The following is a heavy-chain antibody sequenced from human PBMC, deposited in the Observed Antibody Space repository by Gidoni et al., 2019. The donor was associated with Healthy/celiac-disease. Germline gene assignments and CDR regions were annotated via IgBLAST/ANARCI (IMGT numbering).Heavy chain of an antibody. CDR3: ARAYFLHYYDSSGSWGDAFDI. CDR2: IIPIFGTA. CDR1: GGTFSSYA. D-gene: IGHD3-22*01. Sequence: QVQLVQSGAEVKKPGSSVKVSCKASGGTFSSYAISWVRQAPGQGLEWMGGIIPIFGTANYAQKFQGRVTITADESTSTAYMELSSLRSEDTAVYYCARAYFLHYYDSSGSWGDAFDIWGQGTMVTVSS. J-gene: IGHJ3*02. V-gene: IGHV1-69*01.